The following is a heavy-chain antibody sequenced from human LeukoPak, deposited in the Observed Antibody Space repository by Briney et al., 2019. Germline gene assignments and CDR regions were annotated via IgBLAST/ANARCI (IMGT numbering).Heavy chain of an antibody. V-gene: IGHV4-61*01. Sequence: SGTLSLTCTVSGGSVSSGSYYWSWIRQPPGKGLEWIGYIYYSGSTNYNPSLKSRVTISVDTSRNQFSLKLSSVTAADTAVYYCARWYGDYYFDYWGQGTLVTVSS. CDR3: ARWYGDYYFDY. CDR1: GGSVSSGSYY. D-gene: IGHD4-17*01. CDR2: IYYSGST. J-gene: IGHJ4*02.